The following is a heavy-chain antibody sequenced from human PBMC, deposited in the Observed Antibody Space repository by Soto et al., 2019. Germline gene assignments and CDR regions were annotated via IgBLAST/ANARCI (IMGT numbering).Heavy chain of an antibody. Sequence: PSETLSLTCTVSGGSISSYYWSWIRQPPGKGLEWIGYIYYSGSTNYNPSLKSRVTISVDTSKNQFSLKLSSVTAADTAGYYCARLVDDYVWGSYRSQFTFDYWGQGTLVTVSS. J-gene: IGHJ4*02. V-gene: IGHV4-59*01. D-gene: IGHD3-16*02. CDR2: IYYSGST. CDR3: ARLVDDYVWGSYRSQFTFDY. CDR1: GGSISSYY.